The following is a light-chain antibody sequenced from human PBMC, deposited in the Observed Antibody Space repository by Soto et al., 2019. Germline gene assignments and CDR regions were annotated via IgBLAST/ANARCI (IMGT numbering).Light chain of an antibody. Sequence: QSALTQPASVSGSPGQSITIFYSGTSSDIGGYNYVSWYQHHPGKAPKLIIYEVSYRPSGVSNRFSGSKSGNTASLTISGLQAEDEADYWCSSYTTTNTLQLVFGGGTKLTVL. CDR1: SSDIGGYNY. J-gene: IGLJ2*01. CDR2: EVS. CDR3: SSYTTTNTLQLV. V-gene: IGLV2-14*01.